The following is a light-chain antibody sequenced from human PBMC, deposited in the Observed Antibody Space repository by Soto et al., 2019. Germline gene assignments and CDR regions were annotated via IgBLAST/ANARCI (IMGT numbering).Light chain of an antibody. J-gene: IGKJ2*01. CDR3: QQYGSSPYT. Sequence: EIVLTQSPGTLSLSPGDRATLSCRASQSVYSNSLAWYQQKSGQAPRLLIFGASNRATGIPHRFSGSGSGTEFTLSISRLEPEDFAVYYCQQYGSSPYTFGQGTKLETK. CDR2: GAS. V-gene: IGKV3-20*01. CDR1: QSVYSNS.